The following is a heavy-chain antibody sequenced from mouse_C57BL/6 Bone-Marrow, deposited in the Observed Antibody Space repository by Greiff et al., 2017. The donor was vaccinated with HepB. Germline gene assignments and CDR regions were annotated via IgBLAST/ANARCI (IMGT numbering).Heavy chain of an antibody. D-gene: IGHD1-1*01. Sequence: EVQLVESGGGLVKPGGSLKLSCAASGFTFSDYGMHWVRQAPEKGLEWVAYISSGSSTIYYADTVKGRFTISRDNAKNTLFPQMTSLRSEDTAMYYCARRIYYYGSSYDYYAMDYWGQGTSVTVSS. V-gene: IGHV5-17*01. CDR1: GFTFSDYG. CDR2: ISSGSSTI. J-gene: IGHJ4*01. CDR3: ARRIYYYGSSYDYYAMDY.